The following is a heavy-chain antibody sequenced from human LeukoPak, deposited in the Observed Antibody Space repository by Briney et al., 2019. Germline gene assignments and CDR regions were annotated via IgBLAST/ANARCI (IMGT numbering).Heavy chain of an antibody. CDR1: GFTFSSYS. Sequence: GGSLKLSCAASGFTFSSYSMNWVRQAPGKGLEWVSSISSSSSYIYYADSVKGRFTISRDNAKNSLYLQMNSLRAEDTAVYYCARESREYYYDSSGSNYYYYYMDVWGKGTTVTVSS. D-gene: IGHD3-22*01. V-gene: IGHV3-21*01. CDR2: ISSSSSYI. CDR3: ARESREYYYDSSGSNYYYYYMDV. J-gene: IGHJ6*03.